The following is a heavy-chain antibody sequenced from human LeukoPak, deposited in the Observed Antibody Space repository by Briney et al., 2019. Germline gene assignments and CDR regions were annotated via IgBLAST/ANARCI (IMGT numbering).Heavy chain of an antibody. J-gene: IGHJ4*02. D-gene: IGHD3-10*01. V-gene: IGHV1-2*02. CDR1: GYTFTSYD. Sequence: ASVKVSCKASGYTFTSYDINWVRQAPGQGLEWMGWINPNGGGTNYAQKFQGRVTMTRDTSISTAYMELSRLRSDDTAVYYCARALFSGKQGYWGQGTLVTVSS. CDR2: INPNGGGT. CDR3: ARALFSGKQGY.